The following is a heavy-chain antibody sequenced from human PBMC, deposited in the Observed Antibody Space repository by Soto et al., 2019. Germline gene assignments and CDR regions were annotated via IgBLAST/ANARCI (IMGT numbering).Heavy chain of an antibody. CDR3: ARGLSVGVPY. CDR2: INSDGSST. V-gene: IGHV3-74*01. D-gene: IGHD2-15*01. CDR1: GFTFSNYW. J-gene: IGHJ4*02. Sequence: EVQLVESGGGLVQPGGSLRLSCAVSGFTFSNYWMHWVRQAPGKGLVWVSRINSDGSSTSYADSVKGRVTISRDNAKNTLYLEINSLRAEDTAVYYCARGLSVGVPYWGQGTLVTVSS.